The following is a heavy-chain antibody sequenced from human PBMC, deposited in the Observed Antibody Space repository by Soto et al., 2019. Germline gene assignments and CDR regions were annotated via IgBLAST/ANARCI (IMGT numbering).Heavy chain of an antibody. J-gene: IGHJ4*02. D-gene: IGHD3-10*01. Sequence: ASVKVSCKASGYTFTDCYMHWVRQAPGQGLEWMGWIDPKSGGTNYAQKFQGRVTMTRDTSINTAFMDLSTLRADDTAVYYCARGMGSRSQKRYDYWGQGALVTGSS. CDR3: ARGMGSRSQKRYDY. V-gene: IGHV1-2*02. CDR2: IDPKSGGT. CDR1: GYTFTDCY.